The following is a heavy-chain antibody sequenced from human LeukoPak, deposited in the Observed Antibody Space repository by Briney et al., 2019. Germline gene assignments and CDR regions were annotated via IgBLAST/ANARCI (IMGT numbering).Heavy chain of an antibody. Sequence: GGSLRLSCVASGFTFGNFDFHWVRQAAGKGLEWVSAIGAGYDTYYPGSVKGRFTIFRENAEDSLYLQMNSLTIGDTAVYFCAREVVDVISSRLYFDLWGRGTLVTVSS. V-gene: IGHV3-13*01. CDR3: AREVVDVISSRLYFDL. D-gene: IGHD3-22*01. CDR1: GFTFGNFD. CDR2: IGAGYDT. J-gene: IGHJ2*01.